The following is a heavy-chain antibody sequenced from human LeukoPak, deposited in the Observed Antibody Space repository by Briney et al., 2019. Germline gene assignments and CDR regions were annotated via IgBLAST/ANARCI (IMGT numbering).Heavy chain of an antibody. CDR2: ISYDGSNK. V-gene: IGHV3-30*18. J-gene: IGHJ6*03. CDR1: GGSISSSSYY. CDR3: AKYPGGFTGIVNYYHMDV. Sequence: LSLTCTVSGGSISSSSYYWGWVRQAPGKGLEWVAVISYDGSNKYYADSVKGRFTISRDNSKNTLFLQMNSLRAEDTALYYCAKYPGGFTGIVNYYHMDVWGKGTTVTVSS. D-gene: IGHD1-26*01.